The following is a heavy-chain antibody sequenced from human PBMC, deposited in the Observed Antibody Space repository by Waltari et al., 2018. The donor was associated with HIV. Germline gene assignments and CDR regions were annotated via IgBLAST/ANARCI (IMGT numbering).Heavy chain of an antibody. Sequence: QVQLQESGPGLVKPSETLSLTCTVSGASISSYYWSWIRPPPGTGLEWIGYISYSGRTNYNPSLKSRLTISLDTSKNQFSLKLSSVTAADTAVYYCARFPGVPAANINWLDPWGQGTLVTVSS. J-gene: IGHJ5*02. CDR1: GASISSYY. D-gene: IGHD2-2*01. V-gene: IGHV4-59*01. CDR2: ISYSGRT. CDR3: ARFPGVPAANINWLDP.